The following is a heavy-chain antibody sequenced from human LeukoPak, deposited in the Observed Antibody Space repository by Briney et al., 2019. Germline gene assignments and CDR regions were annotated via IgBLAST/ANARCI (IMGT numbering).Heavy chain of an antibody. CDR3: ARSYCGGDCYLWAFDI. D-gene: IGHD2-21*02. V-gene: IGHV4-59*01. Sequence: SETLSLTCTVSGGSISSYYWSWIRQPPGKGLEWIGYIYYSGSTNYNPSLKSRVTISVDTPKNQFSLKLSSVTAADTAVYYCARSYCGGDCYLWAFDIWGQGTMVTVSP. CDR1: GGSISSYY. CDR2: IYYSGST. J-gene: IGHJ3*02.